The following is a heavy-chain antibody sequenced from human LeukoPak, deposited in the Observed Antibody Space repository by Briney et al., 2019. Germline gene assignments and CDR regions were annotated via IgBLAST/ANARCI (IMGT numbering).Heavy chain of an antibody. Sequence: GGSLRLSCAASGFTFSSYAMHWVRQAPGKGLEWVAVISYDGSNKYYADSVKGRFTISRDNSKNTPYLQMNSLRAEDTAVYYCAREAYSSSSGYYYGMDVWGQGTTVTVSS. J-gene: IGHJ6*02. V-gene: IGHV3-30-3*01. CDR3: AREAYSSSSGYYYGMDV. CDR2: ISYDGSNK. CDR1: GFTFSSYA. D-gene: IGHD6-6*01.